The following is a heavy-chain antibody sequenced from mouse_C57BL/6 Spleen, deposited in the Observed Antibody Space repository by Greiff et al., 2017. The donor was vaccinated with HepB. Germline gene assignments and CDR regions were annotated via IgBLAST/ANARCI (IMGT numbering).Heavy chain of an antibody. CDR3: ASYGSSSYAMDY. D-gene: IGHD1-1*01. V-gene: IGHV1-4*01. Sequence: VQRVESGAELARPGASVKMSCKASGYTFTSYTMHWVKQRPGQGLEWIGYINPSSGYTKYNQKFKDKATLTADKSSSTAYMQLSSLTSEDSAVYYCASYGSSSYAMDYWGQGTSVTVSS. CDR2: INPSSGYT. J-gene: IGHJ4*01. CDR1: GYTFTSYT.